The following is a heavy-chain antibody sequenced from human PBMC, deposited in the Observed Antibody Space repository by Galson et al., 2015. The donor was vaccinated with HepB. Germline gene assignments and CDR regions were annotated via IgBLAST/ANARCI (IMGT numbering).Heavy chain of an antibody. D-gene: IGHD3-10*01. J-gene: IGHJ4*02. CDR3: ARLSRGVLEYYPSHIYYFDC. V-gene: IGHV1-69*13. CDR1: GDTFSSYA. Sequence: SVKVSCKASGDTFSSYAINWVRQAPGQGLEWMGGIIPVFGTTNYAQKFQGRVTITADESTSTAYMELSSLRSEDTAVYYCARLSRGVLEYYPSHIYYFDCWGQGTLVTVSS. CDR2: IIPVFGTT.